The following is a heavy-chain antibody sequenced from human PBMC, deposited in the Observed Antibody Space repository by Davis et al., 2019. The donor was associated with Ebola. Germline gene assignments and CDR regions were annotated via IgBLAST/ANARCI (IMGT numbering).Heavy chain of an antibody. D-gene: IGHD3-3*01. CDR2: ISGSGAST. CDR3: ARSGLSFGVVKYHYGMDA. CDR1: VITFSSYA. Sequence: GGSLRLSCTDSVITFSSYAIPWVPHAPGKCLDWVSAISGSGASTYYADSVKGRFTISRDNSKKTMYLQMNSLRGEDTAVYCCARSGLSFGVVKYHYGMDAWGKGTTVTVSS. J-gene: IGHJ6*04. V-gene: IGHV3-23*01.